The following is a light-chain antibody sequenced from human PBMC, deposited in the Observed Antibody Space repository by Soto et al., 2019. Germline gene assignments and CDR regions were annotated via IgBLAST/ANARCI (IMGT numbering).Light chain of an antibody. Sequence: DIQMTQSPSTLFASVGDRVTITCRASQSLNNWLAWYQQKPGKAPKLLIYKASSLESGVPSRFSGSGSGTEFTLTISSLQPDDFATYYCQQFNSYVWTFGQGTKVEIK. CDR3: QQFNSYVWT. CDR1: QSLNNW. CDR2: KAS. J-gene: IGKJ1*01. V-gene: IGKV1-5*03.